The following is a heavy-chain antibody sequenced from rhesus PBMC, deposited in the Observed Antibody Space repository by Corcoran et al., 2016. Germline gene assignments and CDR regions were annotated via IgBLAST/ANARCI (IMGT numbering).Heavy chain of an antibody. D-gene: IGHD3-34*01. CDR1: GGSIRSKH. V-gene: IGHV4S11*01. CDR2: IYGSGSST. CDR3: ARWGESPHYNGLDS. J-gene: IGHJ6*01. Sequence: QVQLQESGPGLVTPLETLSLTCAVSGGSIRSKHWSWIRRLPGKGLEWIGYIYGSGSSTNYNPSLKSRVTLSVDTSKNQFSLKLSSVTAAYTAVYYCARWGESPHYNGLDSWGQGVVVTVSS.